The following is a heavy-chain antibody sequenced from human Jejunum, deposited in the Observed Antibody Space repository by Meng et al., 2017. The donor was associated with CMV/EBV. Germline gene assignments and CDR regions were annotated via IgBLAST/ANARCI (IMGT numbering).Heavy chain of an antibody. CDR3: AREDSSGWVFDY. D-gene: IGHD6-19*01. V-gene: IGHV3-48*03. Sequence: SGFTFSIYEMTWVRQAPGKGLEWVSYISSSGSSIYYADSVKGRFTISRDNAKNSLYLQMNSLRAEDTAVYYCAREDSSGWVFDYWGQGTRVTVSS. CDR2: ISSSGSSI. CDR1: GFTFSIYE. J-gene: IGHJ4*02.